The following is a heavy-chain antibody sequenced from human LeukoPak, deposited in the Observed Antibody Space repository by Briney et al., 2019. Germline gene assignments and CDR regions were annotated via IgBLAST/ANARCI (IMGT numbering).Heavy chain of an antibody. CDR2: IWYDGSNK. V-gene: IGHV3-33*08. Sequence: QPGGSLRLSCAASGFTFSSYWMSWVRQAPGKGLEWVAVIWYDGSNKFYADSVRGRFTISRDNSKSTLYVQMNSLRAEDTAVYYCARGRGSGWYDAFDIWGQGTMVTVSS. CDR3: ARGRGSGWYDAFDI. J-gene: IGHJ3*02. CDR1: GFTFSSYW. D-gene: IGHD6-19*01.